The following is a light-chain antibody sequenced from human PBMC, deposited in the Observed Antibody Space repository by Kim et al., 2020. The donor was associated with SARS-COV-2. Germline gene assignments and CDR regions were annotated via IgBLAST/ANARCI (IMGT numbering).Light chain of an antibody. CDR3: QKYDSAPLT. CDR2: GAS. J-gene: IGKJ4*01. V-gene: IGKV1-27*01. CDR1: QDISNY. Sequence: DLQMTQSPSSLSASVGDRVTLNCRASQDISNYLAWYQQKPGKVPQLLIYGASTLQSGVPSRFIGSGSGTEFTLTINSLQPEDVASYYCQKYDSAPLTFGGGTKVDIK.